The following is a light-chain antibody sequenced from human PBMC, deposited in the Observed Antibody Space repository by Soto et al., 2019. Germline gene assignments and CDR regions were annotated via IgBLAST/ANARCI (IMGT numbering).Light chain of an antibody. J-gene: IGKJ3*01. V-gene: IGKV3-15*01. CDR1: QSVNNN. CDR3: QQYNKWPLT. Sequence: EILITQSPVTLSVSPGERATLSCTASQSVNNNVAWYQQKPGHTPRLLIYSASIGATGTPARFSGSGSGSDFTLTISSLQSEDFAVYYCQQYNKWPLTFGPGTKVDIK. CDR2: SAS.